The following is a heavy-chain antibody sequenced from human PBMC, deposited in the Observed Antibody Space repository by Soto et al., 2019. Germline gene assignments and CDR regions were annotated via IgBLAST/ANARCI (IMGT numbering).Heavy chain of an antibody. CDR3: AKTANGWFSAFDI. J-gene: IGHJ3*02. CDR2: LSGSGGTT. D-gene: IGHD6-19*01. V-gene: IGHV3-23*01. Sequence: EVQLLESGGGLVKPGGSLRLSSAASGFNFSNYAMSWVRKAPGKGLEGVSALSGSGGTTYYADSVKGRFTFSRDNSKNTLYLQMNSLRAEDTAVYYCAKTANGWFSAFDIWGQGTMVTVSS. CDR1: GFNFSNYA.